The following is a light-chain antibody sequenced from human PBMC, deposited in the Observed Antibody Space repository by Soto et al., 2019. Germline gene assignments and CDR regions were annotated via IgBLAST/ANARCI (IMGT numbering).Light chain of an antibody. V-gene: IGLV1-51*01. J-gene: IGLJ1*01. CDR1: SSNIGGNS. CDR3: AAWDDRLSAYV. CDR2: DDN. Sequence: QSVLTQPPSVSAAPGQKVTISCSGSSSNIGGNSVSWYQQLPGTAPKLLIYDDNKRPSGIPDRFSGSKSGTSAFLAISGLRSEDEADYYCAAWDDRLSAYVFGTGTKVTVL.